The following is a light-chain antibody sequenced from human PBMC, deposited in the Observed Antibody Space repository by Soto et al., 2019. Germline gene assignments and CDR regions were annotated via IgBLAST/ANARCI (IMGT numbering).Light chain of an antibody. V-gene: IGKV1-39*01. CDR2: ASS. CDR1: QSISSY. CDR3: QQSYGSPLT. J-gene: IGKJ4*01. Sequence: DIQMTQSPSSLSASVGDRVTITCRASQSISSYLNWYQQRPGKAPNNLIYASSSLQSGVPSRFSGSGSGTDFTLPISNLQPEDVATYYCQQSYGSPLTFGGGTKVEIK.